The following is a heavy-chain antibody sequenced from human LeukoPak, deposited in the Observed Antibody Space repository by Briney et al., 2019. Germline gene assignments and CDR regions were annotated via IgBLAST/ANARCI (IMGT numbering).Heavy chain of an antibody. CDR2: INPNSGGT. J-gene: IGHJ4*02. CDR3: ARVQVRSIAAAGTLVY. V-gene: IGHV1-2*04. CDR1: GYTFTGYY. D-gene: IGHD6-13*01. Sequence: ASVKVSCKASGYTFTGYYMHWVRQAPGQGLEWMGWINPNSGGTNYAQKFQGWVTMTRDTSISTAYMELSRLRSDDTAVYYCARVQVRSIAAAGTLVYWGQGTLVTVSS.